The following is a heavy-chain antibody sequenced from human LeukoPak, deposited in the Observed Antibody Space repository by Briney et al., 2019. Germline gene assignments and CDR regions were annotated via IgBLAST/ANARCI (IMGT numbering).Heavy chain of an antibody. CDR3: ARIGWDIVATRTDY. CDR2: ISSSRSYI. Sequence: GGSLRLSCAASGFTFRSYSMNCVRQSPGKGLEWVSSISSSRSYIYYADSVKGRFTISRDNAKNSLYLQMNRLSAEDTAVYYCARIGWDIVATRTDYWGQGTLVTVSS. CDR1: GFTFRSYS. D-gene: IGHD5-12*01. J-gene: IGHJ4*02. V-gene: IGHV3-21*01.